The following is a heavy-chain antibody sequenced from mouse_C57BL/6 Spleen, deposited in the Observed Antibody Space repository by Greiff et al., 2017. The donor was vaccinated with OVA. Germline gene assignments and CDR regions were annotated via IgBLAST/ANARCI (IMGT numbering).Heavy chain of an antibody. CDR3: ATTVVAGFDY. CDR1: GYTFTSYW. J-gene: IGHJ2*01. V-gene: IGHV1-69*01. CDR2: IDPSDSYT. D-gene: IGHD1-1*01. Sequence: QVQLQQPGAELVMPGASVKLSCKASGYTFTSYWMHWVKQRPGQGLEWIGEIDPSDSYTNYNQKFKGKSTLTVDKSSSTAYMQLSSLTSEDSAVYYYATTVVAGFDYWGQGTTLTVSS.